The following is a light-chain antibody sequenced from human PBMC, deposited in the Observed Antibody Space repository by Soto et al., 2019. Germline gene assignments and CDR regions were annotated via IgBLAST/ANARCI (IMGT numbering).Light chain of an antibody. J-gene: IGKJ1*01. CDR2: TAS. Sequence: EIVMTQSPATLSASLGGSVIVSCRASQDISSRVAWYQQRPGKAPKLLINTASTIDSGTPDRFSGSGSGTEFTLTISSLQSEDLAVYYCQQYNKCPWTFGQGTKVDI. CDR3: QQYNKCPWT. CDR1: QDISSR. V-gene: IGKV3-15*01.